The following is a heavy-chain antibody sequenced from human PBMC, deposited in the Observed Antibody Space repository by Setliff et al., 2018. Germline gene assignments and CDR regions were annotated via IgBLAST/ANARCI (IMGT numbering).Heavy chain of an antibody. CDR3: ARHLLVQGTYHFDY. Sequence: SETLSLTCSVSGGSISSGSYYWGWIRLSPGKGLEWIGSMYYSGSTYYNPSLKGRVTLSVDTTKNQFSLKLTSMTAVDTAVYFCARHLLVQGTYHFDYWGQGSPVTVSS. CDR1: GGSISSGSYY. V-gene: IGHV4-39*01. CDR2: MYYSGST. J-gene: IGHJ4*02. D-gene: IGHD3-10*01.